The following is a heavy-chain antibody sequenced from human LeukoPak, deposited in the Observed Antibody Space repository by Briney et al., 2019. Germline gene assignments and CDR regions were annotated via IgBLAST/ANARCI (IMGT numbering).Heavy chain of an antibody. CDR1: GGSISSYY. V-gene: IGHV4-59*01. J-gene: IGHJ4*02. CDR2: IYYSGST. D-gene: IGHD6-19*01. CDR3: ARERHAGIAVAGTRYFDY. Sequence: SETLSLTCTVSGGSISSYYWSWIRQPPGKGLEWIGYIYYSGSTNYNPSLKSRVTISVDTSKNQFSLKLSSVTAADTAVYYCARERHAGIAVAGTRYFDYWGQGTLVTVSS.